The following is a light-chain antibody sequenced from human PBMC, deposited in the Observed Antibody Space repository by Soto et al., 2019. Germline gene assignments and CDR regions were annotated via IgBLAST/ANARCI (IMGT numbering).Light chain of an antibody. CDR2: DVS. V-gene: IGLV2-14*01. J-gene: IGLJ1*01. Sequence: QSVLTQPASVSGSPGQSITISCTGTSSDVGGYNYVSWYQQHPGKAPKLMIYDVSNRPSGVSNRFSGSKSGNSASMTISGLQAEDVADYYCSSYTSSSTRVFGTGTKLTVL. CDR3: SSYTSSSTRV. CDR1: SSDVGGYNY.